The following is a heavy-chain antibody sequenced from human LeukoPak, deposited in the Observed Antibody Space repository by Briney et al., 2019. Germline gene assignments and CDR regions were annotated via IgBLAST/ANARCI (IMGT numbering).Heavy chain of an antibody. D-gene: IGHD3-10*01. CDR2: INPNSGGT. V-gene: IGHV1-2*02. Sequence: EASVKVSCKASGYTFTGYYMHWERQAPGQGLEWMGWINPNSGGTNYAPKFQGRVTMTRDTSISTAYMELSRLRSDDTAVYYCARSITMVRGGEGVDYWGQGTLVTVSS. CDR3: ARSITMVRGGEGVDY. J-gene: IGHJ4*02. CDR1: GYTFTGYY.